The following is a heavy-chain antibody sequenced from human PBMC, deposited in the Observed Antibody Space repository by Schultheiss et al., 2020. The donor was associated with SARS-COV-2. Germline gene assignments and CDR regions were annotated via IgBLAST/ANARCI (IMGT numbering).Heavy chain of an antibody. CDR1: GGSISSYY. V-gene: IGHV4-59*01. CDR3: ARTVRGVYYYYYYMDV. CDR2: IYYSGST. J-gene: IGHJ6*03. D-gene: IGHD3-10*01. Sequence: SETLSLTCTVSGGSISSYYWSWIRQPPGKGLEWIAYIYYSGSTNYNPSLKSRVTISVDTSKNQFSLKLSSVTAADTAVYYCARTVRGVYYYYYYMDVWGKGTTVTVSS.